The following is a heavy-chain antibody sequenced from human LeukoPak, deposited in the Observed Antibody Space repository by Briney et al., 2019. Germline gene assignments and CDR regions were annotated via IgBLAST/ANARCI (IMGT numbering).Heavy chain of an antibody. V-gene: IGHV1-18*01. CDR1: GGTFSSYA. CDR3: ARGYSSGWHRPFDY. D-gene: IGHD6-19*01. CDR2: ISAYNGNT. Sequence: GSSVKVSCKASGGTFSSYAISWVRQAPGQGLEWMGWISAYNGNTNYAQKLQGRVTMTTDTSTSTAYMELRSLRSDDTAVYYCARGYSSGWHRPFDYWGQGTLVTVSS. J-gene: IGHJ4*02.